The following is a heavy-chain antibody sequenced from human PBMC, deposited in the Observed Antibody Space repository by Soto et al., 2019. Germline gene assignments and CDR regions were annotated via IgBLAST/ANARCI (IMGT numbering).Heavy chain of an antibody. Sequence: EVQLVESGGVLVKPGGSLRLSCAASGFTFSSYSMNWVRQAPGKGLEWVSSISSSSSYIYYADSVKGRFTISRDNAKNSLYLQMNSLRAEDTAVYYCARDHAYYDFWSGYQVYYYYGMDVWGQGTTVTVSS. V-gene: IGHV3-21*01. CDR3: ARDHAYYDFWSGYQVYYYYGMDV. CDR1: GFTFSSYS. J-gene: IGHJ6*02. CDR2: ISSSSSYI. D-gene: IGHD3-3*01.